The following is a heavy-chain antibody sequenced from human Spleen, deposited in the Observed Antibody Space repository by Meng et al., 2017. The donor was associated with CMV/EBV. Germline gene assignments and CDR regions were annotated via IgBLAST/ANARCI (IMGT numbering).Heavy chain of an antibody. D-gene: IGHD3-3*01. Sequence: ASVKVSCKASGYTFTTYYMHWVRQAPGQGLEWMGIIDPSGGDTTYAQKFQGRVTMTRDTSTSTVYMEVSSLRAEDTAVYYCASTAGGYYDFWSGWFDPWGQGTLVTVSS. V-gene: IGHV1-46*01. CDR2: IDPSGGDT. J-gene: IGHJ5*02. CDR3: ASTAGGYYDFWSGWFDP. CDR1: GYTFTTYY.